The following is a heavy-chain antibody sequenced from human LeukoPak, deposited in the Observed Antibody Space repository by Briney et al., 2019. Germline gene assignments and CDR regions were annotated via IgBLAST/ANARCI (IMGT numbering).Heavy chain of an antibody. CDR2: IIPIFGTA. Sequence: SVKVSCKASGGTFSSYAISWVRQAPGRGLEWMGGIIPIFGTANYAQKFQGRVTITADKSTSTAYMELSSLRSEDTAVYYCARAAEEMATIFDYWGQGTLVTVSS. J-gene: IGHJ4*02. V-gene: IGHV1-69*06. D-gene: IGHD5-24*01. CDR1: GGTFSSYA. CDR3: ARAAEEMATIFDY.